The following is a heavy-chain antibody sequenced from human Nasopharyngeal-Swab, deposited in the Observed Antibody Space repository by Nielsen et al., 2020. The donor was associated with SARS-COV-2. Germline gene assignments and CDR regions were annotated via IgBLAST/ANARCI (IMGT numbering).Heavy chain of an antibody. CDR3: ARDGLDYDFWSAYFMDV. V-gene: IGHV3-21*01. CDR1: GFTFNNYN. J-gene: IGHJ6*02. CDR2: ISSSSSYI. D-gene: IGHD3-3*01. Sequence: GGSLRLSRAASGFTFNNYNFNWGRQAPGKGLEWGSSISSSSSYIYYADSVKGRFTISRDNAKNSLYLQMNSLRAEDTAMYYCARDGLDYDFWSAYFMDVWGQGTTVTVSS.